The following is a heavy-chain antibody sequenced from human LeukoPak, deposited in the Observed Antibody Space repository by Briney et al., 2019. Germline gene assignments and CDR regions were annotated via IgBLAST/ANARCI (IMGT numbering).Heavy chain of an antibody. D-gene: IGHD6-25*01. CDR1: GGTFSSYA. Sequence: SVKASCKASGGTFSSYAISWVRQAPGQGLEWMGGIIPIFGTANYAQKFQGRVTITADESTSTAYMELSSLRSEDTAVYYCVRQAKSGRPPFDYWGQGTLVTVSS. CDR2: IIPIFGTA. J-gene: IGHJ4*02. CDR3: VRQAKSGRPPFDY. V-gene: IGHV1-69*13.